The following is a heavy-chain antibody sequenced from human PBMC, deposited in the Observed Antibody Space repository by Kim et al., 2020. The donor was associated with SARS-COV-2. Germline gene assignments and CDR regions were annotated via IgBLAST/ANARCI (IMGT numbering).Heavy chain of an antibody. J-gene: IGHJ4*02. V-gene: IGHV4-30-2*01. CDR2: IYHSGST. CDR3: ARSWRKVIDY. D-gene: IGHD2-21*01. CDR1: GGSISSGGYS. Sequence: SETLSLTCAVSGGSISSGGYSWSWIRQPPGKGLEWIGYIYHSGSTYYNPSLKSRVTISVDRSKNQFSLKLSSVTAADTAVYYCARSWRKVIDYWGQGTLVTVSS.